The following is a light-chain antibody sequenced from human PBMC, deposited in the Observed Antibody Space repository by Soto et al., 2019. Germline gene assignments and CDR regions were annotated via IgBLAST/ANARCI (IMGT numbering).Light chain of an antibody. CDR2: AVT. Sequence: QSALTQPASVSGSPGQSITIYCIGTSSDIGYYNYVSWYQQLPGKAPKPIIYAVTNRPSGISNRFSASKSGNTASLTISGLQAGDEADYYCSSYTGSSPLWLFGGGTKLTVL. J-gene: IGLJ3*02. V-gene: IGLV2-14*01. CDR3: SSYTGSSPLWL. CDR1: SSDIGYYNY.